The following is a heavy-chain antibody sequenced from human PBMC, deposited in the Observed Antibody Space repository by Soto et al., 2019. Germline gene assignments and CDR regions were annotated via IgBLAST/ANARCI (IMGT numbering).Heavy chain of an antibody. CDR1: GYTFTSYG. V-gene: IGHV1-18*04. D-gene: IGHD6-19*01. CDR2: ISAYNGNT. Sequence: QVQLVQSGAEVKKPGASVKVSCKASGYTFTSYGISWVRQAPGQGLEWMGWISAYNGNTNYAQKLQGRVTMTTDTSTSTAYMELRRLRSDDTAVYYCAREVWYSSGWYVPYYFDYWGQGTLVTVSS. CDR3: AREVWYSSGWYVPYYFDY. J-gene: IGHJ4*02.